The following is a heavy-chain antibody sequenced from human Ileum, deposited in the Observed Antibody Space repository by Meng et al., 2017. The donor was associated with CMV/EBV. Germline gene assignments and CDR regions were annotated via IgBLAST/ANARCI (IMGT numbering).Heavy chain of an antibody. CDR1: GFTFSSYA. CDR3: AKDLSGIGDY. Sequence: LSCAAPGFTFSSYAMSWVRQAPGKGLEWVSAISGSGGSTYYADSVKGRFTISRDNSKNTLYLQMNSLRAEDTAVYYCAKDLSGIGDYWGQGTLVTVSS. CDR2: ISGSGGST. J-gene: IGHJ4*02. D-gene: IGHD6-13*01. V-gene: IGHV3-23*01.